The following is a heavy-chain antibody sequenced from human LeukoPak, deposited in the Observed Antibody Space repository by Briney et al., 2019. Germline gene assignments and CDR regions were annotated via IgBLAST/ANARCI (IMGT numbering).Heavy chain of an antibody. CDR3: ARGGDRGIAGTTTHFDY. CDR1: GGSFSGYY. D-gene: IGHD1-7*01. J-gene: IGHJ4*02. V-gene: IGHV4-34*01. CDR2: INHSGST. Sequence: SETLSLTCAVYGGSFSGYYWSWIRQPPGKGLEWIGEINHSGSTNYNPSLKSRVTISVDTSKNQFSLKLSSVTDADTAVYYCARGGDRGIAGTTTHFDYWGKGTLVTVSS.